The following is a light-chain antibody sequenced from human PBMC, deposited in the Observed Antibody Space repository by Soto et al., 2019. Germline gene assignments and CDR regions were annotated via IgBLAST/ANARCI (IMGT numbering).Light chain of an antibody. Sequence: DIRLTQSPSSLSASVGDRVTVSCRASQNIGTYLNWYQHKPGRAPTLLMYHGSTLQPVVPSRFSGSRSGTDFTLSISGLQSEDFATYYCQQSSTTVYTFGQGTKVEIK. CDR1: QNIGTY. V-gene: IGKV1-39*01. CDR2: HGS. J-gene: IGKJ2*01. CDR3: QQSSTTVYT.